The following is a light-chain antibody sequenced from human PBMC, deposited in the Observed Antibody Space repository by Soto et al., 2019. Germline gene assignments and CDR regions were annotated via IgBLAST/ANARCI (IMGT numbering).Light chain of an antibody. Sequence: DIQLTQSPSTLSASVGDRVTITCRASQTISSWLAWYQQKPGKAPNLLIYKTSNLESGVPSRFSGRGSGTEFTLTISSLQPDDCATYYSQYYNDYCWTCGQGTKVEIK. CDR3: QYYNDYCWT. CDR2: KTS. J-gene: IGKJ1*01. CDR1: QTISSW. V-gene: IGKV1-5*03.